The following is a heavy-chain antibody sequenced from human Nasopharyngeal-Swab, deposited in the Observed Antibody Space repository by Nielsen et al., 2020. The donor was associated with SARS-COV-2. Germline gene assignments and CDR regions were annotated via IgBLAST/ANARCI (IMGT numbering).Heavy chain of an antibody. V-gene: IGHV3-49*02. Sequence: WIRQPPGKGLEWVGFIRSKAYGGTTEHAASVEGRFTISRDDSKSIAYLQMNSLKTEDTAVYYCTTRVEYYDFWSGYYRDYYGMDVWGQGTTVTVSS. CDR3: TTRVEYYDFWSGYYRDYYGMDV. J-gene: IGHJ6*02. CDR2: IRSKAYGGTT. D-gene: IGHD3-3*01.